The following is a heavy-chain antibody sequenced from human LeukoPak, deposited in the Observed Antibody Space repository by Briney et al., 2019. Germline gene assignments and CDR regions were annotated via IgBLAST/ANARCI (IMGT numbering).Heavy chain of an antibody. V-gene: IGHV1-46*01. CDR3: AKYCSSTSCPLGAFDI. D-gene: IGHD2-2*01. CDR1: GYTFTSYY. Sequence: GASVKVSCKASGYTFTSYYMHWVRQAPGQGLEWMGLINPSGGSTSYAQKFQGRVTMTRDTSISTAYMELSRLRSDDTAVYYCAKYCSSTSCPLGAFDIWGQGTMVTVSS. CDR2: INPSGGST. J-gene: IGHJ3*02.